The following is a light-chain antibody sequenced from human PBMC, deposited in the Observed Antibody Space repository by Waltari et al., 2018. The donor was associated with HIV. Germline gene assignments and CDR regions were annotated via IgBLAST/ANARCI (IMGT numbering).Light chain of an antibody. CDR3: QQYGSSPEGT. V-gene: IGKV3-20*01. CDR2: GAS. Sequence: EIVLTQSPGTLSLSPGDRATLSCRARQSVTSSYLAWYQQKPGQAPRLLVYGASSRATCIPDRFSGSGSGTDFTLTISRVEPEDFALYYCQQYGSSPEGTFGQGTKVEI. J-gene: IGKJ1*01. CDR1: QSVTSSY.